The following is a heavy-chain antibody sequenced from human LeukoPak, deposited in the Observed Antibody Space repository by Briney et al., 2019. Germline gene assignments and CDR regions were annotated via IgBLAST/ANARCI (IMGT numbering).Heavy chain of an antibody. J-gene: IGHJ4*02. CDR2: ITGSGGST. V-gene: IGHV3-23*01. CDR1: GFTFSSHA. D-gene: IGHD2-15*01. CDR3: AKHCRGGSCYVGGDY. Sequence: GGSLRLSCAASGFTFSSHAMSWVRQAPGKGLEWVSAITGSGGSTYYAGSVKGRFIISRDNSKNTLYLQMNSLRAEDTAVFYCAKHCRGGSCYVGGDYWGQGTLVTVSS.